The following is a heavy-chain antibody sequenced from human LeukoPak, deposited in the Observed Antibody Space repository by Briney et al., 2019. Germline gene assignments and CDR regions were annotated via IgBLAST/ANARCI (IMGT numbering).Heavy chain of an antibody. D-gene: IGHD5-12*01. CDR2: IYHSGST. V-gene: IGHV4-38-2*01. Sequence: SETLSLTCAVSGYSISSGYYWGWIRQPPGKGLEWIGTIYHSGSTYYNPSLKSRVTISIDTSKNQFSLKLNSVTAADTAVYYCARTVDTVATADAFDIWGQGTMVTVSS. CDR3: ARTVDTVATADAFDI. J-gene: IGHJ3*02. CDR1: GYSISSGYY.